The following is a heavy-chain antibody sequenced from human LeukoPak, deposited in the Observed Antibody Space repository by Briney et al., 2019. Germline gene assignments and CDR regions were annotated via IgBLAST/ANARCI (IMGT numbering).Heavy chain of an antibody. CDR2: IYYSGNT. J-gene: IGHJ4*01. Sequence: SETLSLTCTVSHDSITSSDYHWDWIRQPPGKGLEWIGTIYYSGNTYYNPSLDSRATISVDASKAQFSLKLRSVTAADTAVYYCARRAEDGTGYYLFDXXGXXXXXTVSS. CDR3: ARRAEDGTGYYLFDX. D-gene: IGHD3-22*01. V-gene: IGHV4-39*01. CDR1: HDSITSSDYH.